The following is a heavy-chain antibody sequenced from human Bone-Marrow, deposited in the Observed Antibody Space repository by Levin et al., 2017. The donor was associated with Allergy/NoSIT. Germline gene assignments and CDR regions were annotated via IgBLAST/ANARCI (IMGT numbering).Heavy chain of an antibody. V-gene: IGHV2-5*02. Sequence: SGPTLVKPTQTLTLTCTFSGFSLTSRGVGVGWIRQPPGKALEWIALIYWEDDKRYSPSLKSRLTITKDTSNNQVVLTLTNKAAVDTGTYYCAHGSHFDDIGYDYAEYFQHWGQGALVTVSS. D-gene: IGHD3-22*01. CDR2: IYWEDDK. CDR1: GFSLTSRGVG. CDR3: AHGSHFDDIGYDYAEYFQH. J-gene: IGHJ1*01.